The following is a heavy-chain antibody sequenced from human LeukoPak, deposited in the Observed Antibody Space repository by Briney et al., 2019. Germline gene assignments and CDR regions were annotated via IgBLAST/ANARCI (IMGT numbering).Heavy chain of an antibody. CDR3: ARTHCEGDCFSAIRY. CDR2: IYYSGGA. V-gene: IGHV4-39*07. D-gene: IGHD2-21*02. CDR1: GDSLRKSTFY. Sequence: PSETLSLTCTVSGDSLRKSTFYWVWIRQPPGKGLEWIGSIYYSGGADYNPSLQSRVTISVDTSKNEFSLKVRSVTAADTAVYFCARTHCEGDCFSAIRYWGQGTPVTVSS. J-gene: IGHJ4*02.